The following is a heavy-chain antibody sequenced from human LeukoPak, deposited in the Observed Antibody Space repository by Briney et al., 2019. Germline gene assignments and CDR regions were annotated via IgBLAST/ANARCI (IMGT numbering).Heavy chain of an antibody. D-gene: IGHD5-18*01. CDR3: ARDGTMGYSYGFNYYYYYYMDV. Sequence: ASVKVSCTASGYTFTSYYMHWVRQAPGQGLEWMGWINPNSGGTNYAQKFQGRVTMTRDTSISTAYMELSRLRSDDTAVYYCARDGTMGYSYGFNYYYYYYMDVWGKGTTVTVSS. CDR1: GYTFTSYY. V-gene: IGHV1-2*02. CDR2: INPNSGGT. J-gene: IGHJ6*03.